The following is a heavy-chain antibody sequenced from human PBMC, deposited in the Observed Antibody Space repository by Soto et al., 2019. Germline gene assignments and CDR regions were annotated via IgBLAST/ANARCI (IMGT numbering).Heavy chain of an antibody. V-gene: IGHV3-30*18. J-gene: IGHJ6*02. Sequence: GGSLRLSCAASGFTFSSYGMHWVRQAPGKGLEWVAVISYDGSNKYYADSVKGRFTISRDNSKNTLYLQMNSLRAEDTAVYYCAKDALLHYDILTGYYRDYYYYGMDVWGQGTTVTVSS. CDR3: AKDALLHYDILTGYYRDYYYYGMDV. CDR2: ISYDGSNK. CDR1: GFTFSSYG. D-gene: IGHD3-9*01.